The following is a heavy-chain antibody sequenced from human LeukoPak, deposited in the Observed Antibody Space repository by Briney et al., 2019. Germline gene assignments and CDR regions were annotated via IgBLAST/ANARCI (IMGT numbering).Heavy chain of an antibody. J-gene: IGHJ4*02. CDR2: MYYRGNT. D-gene: IGHD4-17*01. V-gene: IGHV4-59*01. CDR1: GGSIRSYY. Sequence: SETLSLTCTVSGGSIRSYYWSWIRQPPGKGLEWIGYMYYRGNTNYNPSLKSRVTISVDTSKNQFSLKLSSVTAADTAVYYCASRYGDRLDYWGQGTLVTVSS. CDR3: ASRYGDRLDY.